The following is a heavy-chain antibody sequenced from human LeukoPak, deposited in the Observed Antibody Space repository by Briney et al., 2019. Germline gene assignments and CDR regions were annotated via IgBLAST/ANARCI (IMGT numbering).Heavy chain of an antibody. V-gene: IGHV4-34*01. Sequence: SETLSLTCAVYGGSFSGYYWSWIRQPPGKGLEWIGEINHSGSTNYNPSLKSRVTISVDTSKNQFSLKLSSVTAADTAVYYCASFAVAGPIDYWGQGTLVTVSS. CDR3: ASFAVAGPIDY. J-gene: IGHJ4*02. D-gene: IGHD6-19*01. CDR1: GGSFSGYY. CDR2: INHSGST.